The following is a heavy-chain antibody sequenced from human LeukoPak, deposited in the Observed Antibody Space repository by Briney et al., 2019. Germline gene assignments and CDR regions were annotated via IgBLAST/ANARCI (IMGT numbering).Heavy chain of an antibody. CDR3: ANEEVPSDY. D-gene: IGHD4/OR15-4a*01. CDR2: ISISADMT. J-gene: IGHJ4*02. Sequence: GGSLRLSCEVSGFPFSSHAMSWVRQAPGRGLEWVSGISISADMTYYADSVQGRFIISRDNSKNTVYLQMDSLRVEDTAVYCCANEEVPSDYWGQGTLVTVSS. V-gene: IGHV3-23*01. CDR1: GFPFSSHA.